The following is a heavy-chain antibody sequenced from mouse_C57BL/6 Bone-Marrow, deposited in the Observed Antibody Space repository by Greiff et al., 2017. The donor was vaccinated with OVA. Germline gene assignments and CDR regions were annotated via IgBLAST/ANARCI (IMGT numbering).Heavy chain of an antibody. V-gene: IGHV1-4*01. CDR3: ARRAYGSSSLDY. CDR1: GYTFTSYT. D-gene: IGHD1-1*01. CDR2: INPSSGYT. J-gene: IGHJ2*01. Sequence: VQLQQSGAELARPGASVKMSCKASGYTFTSYTMHWVKQRPGQGLEWIGYINPSSGYTKYDQKFKDKATLTADKSSSTAYMQLSSLTSEDSAVYYCARRAYGSSSLDYWGQGTTLTVSS.